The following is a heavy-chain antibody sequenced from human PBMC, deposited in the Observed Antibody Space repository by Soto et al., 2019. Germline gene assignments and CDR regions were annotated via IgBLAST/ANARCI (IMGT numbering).Heavy chain of an antibody. CDR3: AKCTVDTIVTRGWCNWLDP. CDR2: MMGTNGNT. CDR1: GFTFSSSA. J-gene: IGHJ5*02. D-gene: IGHD5-12*01. V-gene: IGHV3-23*01. Sequence: EVQLLESGGGLVQPGGSLRLSCAASGFTFSSSAMSWVRQAPGKGLEWVSAMMGTNGNTHYAEAVKGRLTIYRDNSKNTLYLQMNFLRAEDTAVYNCAKCTVDTIVTRGWCNWLDPWGQGTLVIVSS.